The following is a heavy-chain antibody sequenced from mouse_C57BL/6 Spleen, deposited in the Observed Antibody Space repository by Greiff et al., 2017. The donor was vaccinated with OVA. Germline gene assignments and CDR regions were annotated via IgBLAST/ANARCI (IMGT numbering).Heavy chain of an antibody. CDR2: INPNNGGT. CDR3: AKDATVVATGFDY. J-gene: IGHJ2*01. V-gene: IGHV1-26*01. Sequence: EVQLQQSGPELVKPGASVKISCKASGYTFTDYYMNWVKQSHGKSLEWIGDINPNNGGTSYNQKFKGKATLTVDKSSSTAYMELRSLTSEDSAVYYCAKDATVVATGFDYWGQGTTLTVSS. D-gene: IGHD1-1*01. CDR1: GYTFTDYY.